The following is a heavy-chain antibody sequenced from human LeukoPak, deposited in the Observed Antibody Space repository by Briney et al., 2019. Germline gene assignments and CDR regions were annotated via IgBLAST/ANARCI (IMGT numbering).Heavy chain of an antibody. CDR1: GFTFDDYA. D-gene: IGHD6-19*01. CDR2: ISWNSGSI. CDR3: AKDFGAVAGDAFDI. Sequence: GGSLRLSCAASGFTFDDYAMHWVRQAPGKGLEWVSGISWNSGSIGYADSVKGRFTISRDNAKNSLYLQMNSLRAEDMALYYCAKDFGAVAGDAFDIWGQGTMVTVSS. J-gene: IGHJ3*02. V-gene: IGHV3-9*03.